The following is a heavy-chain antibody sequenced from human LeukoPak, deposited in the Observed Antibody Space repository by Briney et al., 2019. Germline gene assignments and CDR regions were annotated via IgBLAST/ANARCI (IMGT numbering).Heavy chain of an antibody. V-gene: IGHV3-33*01. J-gene: IGHJ3*02. CDR1: GFTFSSYG. CDR2: IWYDGSNK. Sequence: GGSLRLSCAASGFTFSSYGMHWVRQAPGKGLEWVAVIWYDGSNKYYADSVKGRFTIPRDNSKNTLYLQMNSLRAEDTAVYYCAREFKPYYYDSSGYRTKNAFDIWGQGAMVTVSS. CDR3: AREFKPYYYDSSGYRTKNAFDI. D-gene: IGHD3-22*01.